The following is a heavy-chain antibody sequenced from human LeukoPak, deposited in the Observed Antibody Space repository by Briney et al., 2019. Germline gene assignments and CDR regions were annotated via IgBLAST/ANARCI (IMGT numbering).Heavy chain of an antibody. CDR1: GGSFSGYY. CDR2: INHSGST. V-gene: IGHV4-34*01. J-gene: IGHJ5*02. D-gene: IGHD3-3*01. Sequence: SETLSLTCAVYGGSFSGYYWSWIRQPPGKGLEWIGEINHSGSTNYNPSLKSRVTISVDTSKNQFSLKLSSVTAADTAVYYCARHKSWSGYNNWFDPWGQGTLVTVSS. CDR3: ARHKSWSGYNNWFDP.